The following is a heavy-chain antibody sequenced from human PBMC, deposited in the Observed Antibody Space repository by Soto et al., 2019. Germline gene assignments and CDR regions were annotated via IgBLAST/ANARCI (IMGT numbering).Heavy chain of an antibody. D-gene: IGHD2-8*01. CDR2: IYYSGST. V-gene: IGHV4-61*01. CDR3: AREEMLYNWFYP. J-gene: IGHJ5*02. CDR1: GGSVSSGSYY. Sequence: SETLSLTCTVSGGSVSSGSYYWSWIRQPPGKGLEWIGYIYYSGSTNYNPSLKSRVTISVDTSKNQFSLKLSSVTAAETAVYYCAREEMLYNWFYPWGQGTLVTVSS.